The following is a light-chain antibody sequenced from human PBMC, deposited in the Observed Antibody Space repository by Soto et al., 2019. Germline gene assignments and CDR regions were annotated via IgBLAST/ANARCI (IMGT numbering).Light chain of an antibody. CDR2: DAS. Sequence: DIPMTQCSSTLSGSMEDKVTSIVRASQSIRNWLAWYQQKPGKAPKLLVYDASNLKSGVPSRFSGSGSGTEFTLTISSLQPDDFATYYCQQYNTYSSFGQGTKVDI. CDR1: QSIRNW. CDR3: QQYNTYSS. V-gene: IGKV1-5*02. J-gene: IGKJ1*01.